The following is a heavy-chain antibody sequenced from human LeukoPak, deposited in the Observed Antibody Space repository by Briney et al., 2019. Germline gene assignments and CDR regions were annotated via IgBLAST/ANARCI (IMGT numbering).Heavy chain of an antibody. J-gene: IGHJ4*02. V-gene: IGHV4-4*07. CDR3: ARDLSGSLYFDY. D-gene: IGHD3-10*01. CDR1: GGSISSYY. CDR2: LHISGST. Sequence: SETLSLTCSVSGGSISSYYWNWIRQPAGKGLEWIGRLHISGSTDYNPSLKSRVTMSVDTSKNQFSLKLSSVTAADTAVYYCARDLSGSLYFDYWGQGTLVTVSS.